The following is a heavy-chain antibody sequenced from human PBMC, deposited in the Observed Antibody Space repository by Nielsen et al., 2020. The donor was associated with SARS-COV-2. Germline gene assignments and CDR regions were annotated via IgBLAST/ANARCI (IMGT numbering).Heavy chain of an antibody. CDR1: GFTFDDYG. J-gene: IGHJ6*02. CDR2: INWNGGST. V-gene: IGHV3-20*04. D-gene: IGHD7-27*01. Sequence: GGSLRLSCAASGFTFDDYGMSWVRQAPGKGLEWVSGINWNGGSTGYADSVKGRFTISRDNAKNTLYLQMNSLRAEDTAVYYCARANWGNYYYGMDVWGQGTTVTVSS. CDR3: ARANWGNYYYGMDV.